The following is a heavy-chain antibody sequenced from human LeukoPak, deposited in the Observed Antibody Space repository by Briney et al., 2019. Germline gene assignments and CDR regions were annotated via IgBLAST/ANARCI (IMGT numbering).Heavy chain of an antibody. CDR2: ISYDGSTK. Sequence: GGSLRLSCAASGFTFSSYAIHWVRQAPGKGLEWVAVISYDGSTKYNADSVKGRFTISRDNSKNTLYLQMNSLRPEDTAVYYSAKGRGWEASYYYYYMDVWGKGTTVTISS. CDR3: AKGRGWEASYYYYYMDV. J-gene: IGHJ6*03. CDR1: GFTFSSYA. V-gene: IGHV3-30*04. D-gene: IGHD1-26*01.